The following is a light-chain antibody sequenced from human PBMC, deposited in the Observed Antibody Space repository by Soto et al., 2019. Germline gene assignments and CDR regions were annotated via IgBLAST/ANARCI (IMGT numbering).Light chain of an antibody. J-gene: IGKJ1*01. CDR2: AAS. CDR3: QQSYSSPRT. V-gene: IGKV1-39*01. CDR1: QSIRRS. Sequence: DIQMTQSPSSLSASVADRVTITCRASQSIRRSLNWYQQKPGKAPKLLIYAASSLQSGVPSRFSGSGYGTDFTLTITSLQSEDFAIYYCQQSYSSPRTFGQGPKVDIK.